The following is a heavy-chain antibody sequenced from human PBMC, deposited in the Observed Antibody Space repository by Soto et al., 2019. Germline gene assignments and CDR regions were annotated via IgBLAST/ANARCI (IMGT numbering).Heavy chain of an antibody. V-gene: IGHV4-61*01. CDR3: ARAGGVRPNWFAP. CDR2: LYYSGTT. J-gene: IGHJ5*02. D-gene: IGHD3-10*01. Sequence: PSETLSLSCTVSGGSVSSDIYYWTWIRQPPGKGLEWIGYLYYSGTTNYNPSLKSRVTISVDTSKNQFSLKLCSVTAADTAVYYCARAGGVRPNWFAPWGQGTLVTVSS. CDR1: GGSVSSDIYY.